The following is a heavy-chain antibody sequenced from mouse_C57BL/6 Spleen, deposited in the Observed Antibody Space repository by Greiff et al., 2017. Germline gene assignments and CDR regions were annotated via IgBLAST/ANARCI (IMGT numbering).Heavy chain of an antibody. D-gene: IGHD1-1*01. CDR2: IYPGDGDT. CDR1: GYAFSSSW. Sequence: VQLQQSGPELVKPGASVKISCKASGYAFSSSWMNWVKQRPGKGLEWIGRIYPGDGDTNYNGKFKGKATLTADKSSSTAYMQLSSLTSEDSAVYFCARWNYYGSSRDYWGQGTTLTVSS. V-gene: IGHV1-82*01. J-gene: IGHJ2*01. CDR3: ARWNYYGSSRDY.